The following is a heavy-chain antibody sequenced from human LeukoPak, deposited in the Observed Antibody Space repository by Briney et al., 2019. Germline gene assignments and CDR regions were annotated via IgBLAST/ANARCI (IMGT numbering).Heavy chain of an antibody. CDR3: ASDGGYYYYGMDV. D-gene: IGHD2-15*01. CDR1: GGPISSYY. J-gene: IGHJ6*02. V-gene: IGHV4-4*07. CDR2: IYTSGST. Sequence: PSETLSLTCTVSGGPISSYYWSWIRQPAGKGLEWIGRIYTSGSTNYSPSLKSRVTMSVDTSKNQFSLKLSSVTAADTAVYYCASDGGYYYYGMDVWGQGTTVTVSS.